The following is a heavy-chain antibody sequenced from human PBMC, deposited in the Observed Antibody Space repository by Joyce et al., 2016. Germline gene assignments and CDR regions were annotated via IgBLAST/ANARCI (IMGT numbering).Heavy chain of an antibody. V-gene: IGHV7-4-1*02. CDR2: INTNTGNP. Sequence: QVQLVQSGSELKTPGASVKVSCKASGYTFINYAMNWIRQAPGQGLEWMGWINTNTGNPTYAQGFTGRFVFSLDTSVSTAYLQSSSLKAEDTAVYYCARDPRQLLAFYYYYMDVWGEGTTVTVSS. CDR3: ARDPRQLLAFYYYYMDV. D-gene: IGHD2-2*01. CDR1: GYTFINYA. J-gene: IGHJ6*03.